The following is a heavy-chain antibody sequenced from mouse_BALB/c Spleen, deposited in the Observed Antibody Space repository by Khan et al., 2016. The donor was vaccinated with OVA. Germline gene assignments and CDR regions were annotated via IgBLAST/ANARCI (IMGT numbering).Heavy chain of an antibody. CDR2: IHYSGRT. V-gene: IGHV3-1*02. Sequence: EVQLQESGPDLVKPSQSLSLTCTVTGYSITSGYNWHWIRQFPGNKLEWMGYIHYSGRTNYKPSLKSRISIPRDTSKNQFFLQLNSVTSEDTATYYCAGGFPTYWGQGTLVTVSA. CDR3: AGGFPTY. CDR1: GYSITSGYN. J-gene: IGHJ3*01.